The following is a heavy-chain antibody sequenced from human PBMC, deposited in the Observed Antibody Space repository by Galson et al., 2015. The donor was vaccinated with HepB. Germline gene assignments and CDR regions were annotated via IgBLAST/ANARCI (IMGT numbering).Heavy chain of an antibody. D-gene: IGHD5/OR15-5a*01. CDR1: GFTFSSYS. CDR3: ARGPGLEFDY. Sequence: SLRLSCAASGFTFSSYSMNWVRQAPGKGLEWVSSISSSSTYIYYADSVKGRFTISRDNAKSSLYLQMNSLRAEDTAMYYCARGPGLEFDYWGQGTLVTVSS. J-gene: IGHJ4*02. V-gene: IGHV3-21*01. CDR2: ISSSSTYI.